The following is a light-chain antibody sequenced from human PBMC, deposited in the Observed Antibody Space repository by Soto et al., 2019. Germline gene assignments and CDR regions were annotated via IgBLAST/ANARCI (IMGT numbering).Light chain of an antibody. Sequence: AIRMTQSPSSLSASTGDRVTITCRASQGISSYLAWYQQKPGKAPKLLIYDTSSLESGVPSRFSGSGSGTEFTLTISSLQPDDFATYYCQQYNSYWTFGQGTKV. CDR3: QQYNSYWT. V-gene: IGKV1-8*01. J-gene: IGKJ1*01. CDR2: DTS. CDR1: QGISSY.